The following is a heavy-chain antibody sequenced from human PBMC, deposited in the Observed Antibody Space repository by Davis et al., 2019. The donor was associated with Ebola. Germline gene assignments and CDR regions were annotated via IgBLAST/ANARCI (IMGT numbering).Heavy chain of an antibody. CDR3: TRQYDFWTGFYFDY. D-gene: IGHD3-3*01. Sequence: GESLKISCAASGFTFSDYAMSWVRQAPGKGLDWVSTINARASSTYYADSVKGRFTVSRDNSKNTLYLQMSSLRVEDTALYYCTRQYDFWTGFYFDYWGQGTLVTVSS. CDR1: GFTFSDYA. V-gene: IGHV3-23*01. J-gene: IGHJ4*02. CDR2: INARASST.